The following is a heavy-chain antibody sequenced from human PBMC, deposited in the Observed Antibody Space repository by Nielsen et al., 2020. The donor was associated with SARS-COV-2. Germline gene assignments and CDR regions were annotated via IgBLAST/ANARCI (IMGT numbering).Heavy chain of an antibody. Sequence: GGSLRLSCAASGFTFSSYGMHWVRQAPGKGLEWVAVISYDGSNKYYADSVKGRFTISRDNSKNTLYLQMNSLRAEDTAVYYCARRGDLWFGESLFDYWGQGTLVTVSS. CDR3: ARRGDLWFGESLFDY. V-gene: IGHV3-30*03. CDR2: ISYDGSNK. D-gene: IGHD3-10*01. J-gene: IGHJ4*02. CDR1: GFTFSSYG.